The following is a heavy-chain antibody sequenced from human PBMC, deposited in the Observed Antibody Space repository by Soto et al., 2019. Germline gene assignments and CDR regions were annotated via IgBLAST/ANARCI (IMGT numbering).Heavy chain of an antibody. CDR2: IYASGTT. V-gene: IGHV4-4*07. D-gene: IGHD1-1*01. CDR3: ARESRSELGTVEY. J-gene: IGHJ4*02. Sequence: SETLSLTCTVSGASISNYYWSWIRQPAGKGLECLGRIYASGTTTYNPSLRSRVTMSVDTSKNQFSLNLNSVTAADTAVYYCARESRSELGTVEYWGQGTLVSVSS. CDR1: GASISNYY.